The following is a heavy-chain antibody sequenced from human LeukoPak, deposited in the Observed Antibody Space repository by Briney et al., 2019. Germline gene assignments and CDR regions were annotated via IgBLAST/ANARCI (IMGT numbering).Heavy chain of an antibody. V-gene: IGHV4-38-2*02. D-gene: IGHD3-3*01. CDR3: ARDEYDFWSGYPRFDP. CDR2: IYHSGST. Sequence: SETLSLTCTVSGYSISSGHYWGWIRQPPGKGLEWIGSIYHSGSTYYNPSLKSRVTISVDTSKNQFSLKLSSVTAADTAVYYCARDEYDFWSGYPRFDPWGQGTLVTVSS. CDR1: GYSISSGHY. J-gene: IGHJ5*02.